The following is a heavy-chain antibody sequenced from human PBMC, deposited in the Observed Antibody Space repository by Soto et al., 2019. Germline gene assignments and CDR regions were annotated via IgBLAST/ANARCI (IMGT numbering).Heavy chain of an antibody. CDR1: EFNFGAHE. D-gene: IGHD6-6*01. CDR3: AKAVSSSGRAYCYYGMDV. V-gene: IGHV3-48*03. Sequence: GLLLRHSSAASEFNFGAHEMTWVRQKQGKGLEWVSYISSSGSTIYYADSVKGRFAISRDNSKNTLYLQMNSLRAEDTAVYYCAKAVSSSGRAYCYYGMDVWGQGTTVTVSS. J-gene: IGHJ6*02. CDR2: ISSSGSTI.